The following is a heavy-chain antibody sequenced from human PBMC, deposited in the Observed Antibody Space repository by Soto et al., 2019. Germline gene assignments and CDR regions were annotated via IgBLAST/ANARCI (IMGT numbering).Heavy chain of an antibody. CDR2: IDPSDSYT. J-gene: IGHJ4*02. Sequence: GESLKISCQGSGYTFTAYWITWVRQMPGRGLEWMGRIDPSDSYTNYSPSFQGHVTISADKSTNTAYLEWRSLKASDSDIYYCACPRHDYGDRAHDYWGQGTLVTVSS. CDR1: GYTFTAYW. D-gene: IGHD2-21*02. CDR3: ACPRHDYGDRAHDY. V-gene: IGHV5-10-1*01.